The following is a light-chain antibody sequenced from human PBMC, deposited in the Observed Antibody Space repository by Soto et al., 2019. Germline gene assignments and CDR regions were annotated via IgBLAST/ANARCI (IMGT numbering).Light chain of an antibody. CDR2: EVV. V-gene: IGLV2-8*01. J-gene: IGLJ1*01. CDR1: KNDIGVYDF. Sequence: QSALTQPPSASGSPGQSVTISCTGNKNDIGVYDFVSWYQHHPGKAPRLIIYEVVQRPSGVPDRFSGSKSGNTASLTVSGLRAADEADYFCKSYAGSNTYVFGSGTKLTVL. CDR3: KSYAGSNTYV.